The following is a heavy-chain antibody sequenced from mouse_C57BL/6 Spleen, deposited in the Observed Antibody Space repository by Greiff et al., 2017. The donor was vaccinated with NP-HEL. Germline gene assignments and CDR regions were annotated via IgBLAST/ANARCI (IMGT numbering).Heavy chain of an antibody. D-gene: IGHD2-4*01. J-gene: IGHJ2*01. CDR3: TRRYEYDAYYFDY. CDR2: IDPETGGT. Sequence: QVHVKQSGAELVRPGASVTLSCTASGYTFTDDEMPWVKQTPVHGLEWIGAIDPETGGTAYNQKFKGKAILTADKSSSTAYMELRSLTSEDAAVYYCTRRYEYDAYYFDYWGQGTTLTVSS. CDR1: GYTFTDDE. V-gene: IGHV1-15*01.